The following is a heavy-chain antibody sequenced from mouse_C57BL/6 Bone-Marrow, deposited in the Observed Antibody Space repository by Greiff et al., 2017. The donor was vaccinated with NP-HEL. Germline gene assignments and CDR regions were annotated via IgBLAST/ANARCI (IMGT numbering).Heavy chain of an antibody. CDR2: ISSGGDYI. D-gene: IGHD2-10*01. Sequence: EVKLVESGEGLVKPGGSLKLSCAASGFTFSSYAMSWVRQTPEKRLEWVAYISSGGDYIYYADTVKGRFTISRDNARNTLYLQMSSLKSEDTAMYYYTRGDPYFPGWYFDVWGTGTTVTVSS. CDR3: TRGDPYFPGWYFDV. V-gene: IGHV5-9-1*02. J-gene: IGHJ1*03. CDR1: GFTFSSYA.